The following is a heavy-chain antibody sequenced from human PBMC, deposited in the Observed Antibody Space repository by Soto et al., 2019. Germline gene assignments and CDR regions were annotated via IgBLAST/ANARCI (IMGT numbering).Heavy chain of an antibody. D-gene: IGHD3-22*01. Sequence: PSETLSLTCTVSGGSISSYYWSWIRQPPGKGLEWIGYIYFRGTTNYNPSLKSRVTMSADTSQNPFSLKRNSVTATDPALYYCARTRCYDTSGYPFDYRGQGLLVTVSS. CDR1: GGSISSYY. V-gene: IGHV4-59*12. CDR2: IYFRGTT. J-gene: IGHJ4*02. CDR3: ARTRCYDTSGYPFDY.